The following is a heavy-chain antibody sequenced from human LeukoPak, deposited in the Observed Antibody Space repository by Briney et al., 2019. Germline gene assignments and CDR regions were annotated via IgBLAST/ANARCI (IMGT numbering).Heavy chain of an antibody. CDR2: ISNDGGGT. CDR3: AKGSSGYFFDL. Sequence: GGSLRLSSAASGFILNNYTPVWVRQAPGKGHEWVSAISNDGGGTTYADFVKGRFSVSRYNSKNTLFLQMNSLIAEDTALYYGAKGSSGYFFDLWGQGTLVTVSS. V-gene: IGHV3-23*01. CDR1: GFILNNYT. D-gene: IGHD3-22*01. J-gene: IGHJ4*02.